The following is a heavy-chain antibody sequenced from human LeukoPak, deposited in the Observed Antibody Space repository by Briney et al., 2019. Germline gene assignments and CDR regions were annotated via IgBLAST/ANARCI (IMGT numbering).Heavy chain of an antibody. CDR1: GYTFTSYD. J-gene: IGHJ6*02. V-gene: IGHV1-8*01. Sequence: ASVKVSCKASGYTFTSYDINWVRQTTGQGLEWMGWMNPNSGNTGYPQKFQGRVTMTRSTSISTAYMELTSLGSEDTAVYYCARGRTSNVWGQGTTVTVSS. CDR3: ARGRTSNV. CDR2: MNPNSGNT. D-gene: IGHD3-3*01.